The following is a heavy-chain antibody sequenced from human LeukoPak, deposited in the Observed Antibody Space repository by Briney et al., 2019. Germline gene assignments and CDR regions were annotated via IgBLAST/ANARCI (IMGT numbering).Heavy chain of an antibody. CDR3: AKNSGYYHPYYIDH. V-gene: IGHV4-38-2*02. J-gene: IGHJ4*02. CDR2: IYHSRST. D-gene: IGHD3-22*01. Sequence: SETLSLTCTVSGYSISSGYYWDWIRQPPVKGLEWIGNIYHSRSTYYNPSPKSRVTISVDTSKNQSSLKLTPVTAADTAVYYCAKNSGYYHPYYIDHWGQGTLVTVSS. CDR1: GYSISSGYY.